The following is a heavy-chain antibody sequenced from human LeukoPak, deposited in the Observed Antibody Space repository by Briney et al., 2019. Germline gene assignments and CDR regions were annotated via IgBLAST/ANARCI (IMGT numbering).Heavy chain of an antibody. CDR3: ARDLLPQYSYGFVY. V-gene: IGHV3-48*04. D-gene: IGHD5-18*01. Sequence: GGSLRLSCAASEFTFSTYWMSWVRHAPGKGLEWVSYISSSGSSIHYVDSVKGRFTISRDNAKNSLYLQMNSLRAEDTAVYYCARDLLPQYSYGFVYWGQGTLVTVSS. CDR1: EFTFSTYW. CDR2: ISSSGSSI. J-gene: IGHJ4*02.